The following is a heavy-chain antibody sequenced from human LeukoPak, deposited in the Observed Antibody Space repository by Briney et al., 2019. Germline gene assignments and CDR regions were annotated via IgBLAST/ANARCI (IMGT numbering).Heavy chain of an antibody. CDR2: IYYSGNT. Sequence: SATLSLTCPVSGGSISGYYWSWIRRPPGKGLEWIGYIYYSGNTNYNPSLKSRVTLSVDTSTNQLFLKLSSVTAADTAVYYCARGWDTGYSYYGMDVWGPGTTVTVSS. CDR3: ARGWDTGYSYYGMDV. D-gene: IGHD5-18*01. CDR1: GGSISGYY. J-gene: IGHJ6*02. V-gene: IGHV4-59*01.